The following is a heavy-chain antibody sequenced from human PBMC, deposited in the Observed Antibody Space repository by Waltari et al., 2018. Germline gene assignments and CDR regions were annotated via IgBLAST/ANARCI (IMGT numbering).Heavy chain of an antibody. J-gene: IGHJ4*02. Sequence: QVQLEQPGAEVTKPGAAVRVSCKVSGYTRTDLSMHWLRQAPGTGLEGMGGYAPETAEIIYAQSFQGRVTMTEDTSSETAHMELSSLTSEDTAVYYCATDHHRQSGYDIWGQGTLVTVSS. V-gene: IGHV1-24*01. D-gene: IGHD5-12*01. CDR1: GYTRTDLS. CDR2: YAPETAEI. CDR3: ATDHHRQSGYDI.